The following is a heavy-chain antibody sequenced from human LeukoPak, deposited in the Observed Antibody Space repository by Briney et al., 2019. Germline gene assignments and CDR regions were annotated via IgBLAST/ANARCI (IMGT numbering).Heavy chain of an antibody. CDR2: IYYSGST. CDR3: ARDRGGSGLDFDY. J-gene: IGHJ4*02. Sequence: SETLSLTCTVSGGSISSYYWSWIRQPPGKGLEWIGYIYYSGSTNYNPSLKGRVTISVDTSKNQFSLRLSSVTAADTAVYYCARDRGGSGLDFDYWGQGTLVTVSS. D-gene: IGHD3-16*01. V-gene: IGHV4-59*01. CDR1: GGSISSYY.